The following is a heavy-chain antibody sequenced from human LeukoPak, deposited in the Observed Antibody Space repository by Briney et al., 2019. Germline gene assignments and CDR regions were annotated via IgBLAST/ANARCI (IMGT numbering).Heavy chain of an antibody. D-gene: IGHD6-19*01. Sequence: SETLSLTCTVSGGSISSYYWSWIRQPAGKGLEWIGRIYTSGSTNYSPSLKSRVTMSVDTSKNQFSLKLSSVTAADTAVYYCARDPEAVAGYYYFDYWGQGTLVTVSS. CDR2: IYTSGST. V-gene: IGHV4-4*07. CDR1: GGSISSYY. J-gene: IGHJ4*02. CDR3: ARDPEAVAGYYYFDY.